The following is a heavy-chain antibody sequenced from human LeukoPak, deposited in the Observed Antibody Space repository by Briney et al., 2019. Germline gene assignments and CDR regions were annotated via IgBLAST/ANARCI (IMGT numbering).Heavy chain of an antibody. CDR2: IRYDGSNK. J-gene: IGHJ3*02. V-gene: IGHV3-30*02. Sequence: GGSLRLSCAASGFTFSSYGMHWVRQAPGKGLEWVAFIRYDGSNKYYADSVKGRFTISRDNAKNSLYLQMHSLRAEDTAVYYCARTLWPYDAFDIWGQGTMVTVSS. D-gene: IGHD2-21*01. CDR3: ARTLWPYDAFDI. CDR1: GFTFSSYG.